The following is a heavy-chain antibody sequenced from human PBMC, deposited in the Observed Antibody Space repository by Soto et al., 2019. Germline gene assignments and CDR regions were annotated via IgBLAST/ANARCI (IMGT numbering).Heavy chain of an antibody. J-gene: IGHJ6*02. Sequence: ASVKVSCKASGYTFTGYYMHWVRQAPGQGLEWMGWINPNSGGTNYAQKFQGWVTMTRDTSISTAYMELSRLRSDDTAVYYCARTMLPANTQYYYYYGMDVWGQGTTVTVSS. CDR3: ARTMLPANTQYYYYYGMDV. CDR1: GYTFTGYY. V-gene: IGHV1-2*04. D-gene: IGHD2-15*01. CDR2: INPNSGGT.